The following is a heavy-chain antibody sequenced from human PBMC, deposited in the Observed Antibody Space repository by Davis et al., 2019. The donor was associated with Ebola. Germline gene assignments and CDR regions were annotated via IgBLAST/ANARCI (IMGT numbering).Heavy chain of an antibody. CDR3: EGGPYCSGDSCYDD. V-gene: IGHV3-74*01. Sequence: HTAGSLTLSCAASGFTFSSYWMHWVRQAPGKGLVWVSRINSDGSSTSYAALVKRRSTISRENAKHTLYLQMNSMRADDTAVYYCEGGPYCSGDSCYDDWGQGTMVTVSS. D-gene: IGHD2-15*01. J-gene: IGHJ4*02. CDR1: GFTFSSYW. CDR2: INSDGSST.